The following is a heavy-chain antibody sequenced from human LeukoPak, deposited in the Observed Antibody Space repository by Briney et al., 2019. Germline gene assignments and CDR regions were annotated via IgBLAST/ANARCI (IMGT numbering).Heavy chain of an antibody. CDR3: ARYSLQQLPPSYFDY. CDR1: GFTFSSYE. Sequence: GGSLRLSCAASGFTFSSYEMNWVRQAPGKGLEWVSYISSSGSTIYYADSVKGRFTISRDNAKNSLYLQMNSLRAEDTAAYYCARYSLQQLPPSYFDYWGQGTLVTSPQ. CDR2: ISSSGSTI. V-gene: IGHV3-48*03. D-gene: IGHD6-13*01. J-gene: IGHJ4*02.